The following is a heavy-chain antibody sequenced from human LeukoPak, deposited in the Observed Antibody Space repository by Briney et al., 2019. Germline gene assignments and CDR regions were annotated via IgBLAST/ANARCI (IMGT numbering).Heavy chain of an antibody. CDR1: GFTFSSYS. V-gene: IGHV3-48*04. CDR2: ISSSSSTI. D-gene: IGHD4-11*01. CDR3: ASYSNYLFDY. Sequence: PGGSLRLSCAASGFTFSSYSMNWVRQAPGKGLEWVSYISSSSSTIYYADSVKGRFTNSRDNAKNSLYLQMNSLRAEDTAVYYCASYSNYLFDYWGQGTLVTVSS. J-gene: IGHJ4*02.